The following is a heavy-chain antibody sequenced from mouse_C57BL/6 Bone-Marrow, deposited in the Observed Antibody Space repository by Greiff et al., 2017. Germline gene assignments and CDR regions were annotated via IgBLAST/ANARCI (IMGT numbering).Heavy chain of an antibody. D-gene: IGHD1-1*01. CDR1: GYAFSSSW. Sequence: QVQLQQSGPELVKPGASVKISCKASGYAFSSSWMNWVKQRPGKGLEWIGRIYPGDGDTNYNGKFKGKATLTADKSSSTAYMQLSSLTSEDSAVYFCASITAGYFDVWGTGTTVTVSS. J-gene: IGHJ1*03. V-gene: IGHV1-82*01. CDR3: ASITAGYFDV. CDR2: IYPGDGDT.